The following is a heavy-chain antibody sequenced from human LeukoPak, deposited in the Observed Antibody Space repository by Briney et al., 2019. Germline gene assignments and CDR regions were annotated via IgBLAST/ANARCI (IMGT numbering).Heavy chain of an antibody. CDR3: VRSRGTMITSDAFDI. CDR2: IYPGDSDT. D-gene: IGHD3-22*01. CDR1: GYSFTSYW. Sequence: GESLKISCKGSGYSFTSYWIGWVRQMPGKGLEWMGIIYPGDSDTRYSPSFQGQVTISADKSISTAYLQWSSLKASDTAMYYCVRSRGTMITSDAFDIWGQGTMVTVSS. J-gene: IGHJ3*02. V-gene: IGHV5-51*01.